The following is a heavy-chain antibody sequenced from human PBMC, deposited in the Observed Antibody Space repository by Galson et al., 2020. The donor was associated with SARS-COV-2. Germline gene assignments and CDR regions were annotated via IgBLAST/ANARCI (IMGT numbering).Heavy chain of an antibody. CDR3: AKDEIEATSRGDSFDC. CDR1: GFTFSSYG. J-gene: IGHJ4*02. CDR2: ISYDGSYK. V-gene: IGHV3-30*18. D-gene: IGHD5-12*01. Sequence: AGSLRLSCVAYGFTFSSYGMNWVRQAPGKGLEWVAVISYDGSYKFYADSVRGRITISRDNASNTLSLQMDSMRAEDTAVYYCAKDEIEATSRGDSFDCWGQGTLVTVSS.